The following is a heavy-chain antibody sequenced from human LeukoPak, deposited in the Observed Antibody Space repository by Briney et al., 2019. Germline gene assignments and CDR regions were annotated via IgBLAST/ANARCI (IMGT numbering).Heavy chain of an antibody. V-gene: IGHV4-30-2*01. CDR1: GGSISSGGYY. D-gene: IGHD2-15*01. CDR3: ARTGLATRIDY. CDR2: IYHSGST. Sequence: PSQTLSLTCTVSGGSISSGGYYWSWIRQPPGKGLEWIGYIYHSGSTYYNPSLKSRVTISVDRSKNQFSLKLSSETAADTAVYYCARTGLATRIDYWGQGTLVTVSS. J-gene: IGHJ4*02.